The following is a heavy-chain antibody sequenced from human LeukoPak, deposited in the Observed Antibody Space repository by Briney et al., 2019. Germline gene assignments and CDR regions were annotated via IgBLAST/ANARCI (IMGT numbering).Heavy chain of an antibody. CDR3: AKDESIAAAGTVRDY. J-gene: IGHJ4*02. V-gene: IGHV3-23*01. D-gene: IGHD6-13*01. Sequence: GGSLRLSCAASGFTFRSHAMSWIRQAPGKGLEWVSAISGSVGSTYYADSVKGRFTISRDNSKNTLYLQMNSLSAEDTAVYYCAKDESIAAAGTVRDYWGQGTLVTVSS. CDR2: ISGSVGST. CDR1: GFTFRSHA.